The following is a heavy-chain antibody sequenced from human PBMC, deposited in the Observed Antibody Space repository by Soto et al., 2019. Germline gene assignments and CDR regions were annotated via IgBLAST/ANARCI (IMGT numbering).Heavy chain of an antibody. CDR1: GFTFTNSA. Sequence: GASVKVSCKASGFTFTNSAVQWVRQARGQRLEWIGWIVVGSGNTNYAQKFQERVTITRDMSTSTAYMELSSLRSEDTAVYYCARKRPRFHYGGNSVHYYGMDVWGQGTTVTVSS. CDR2: IVVGSGNT. V-gene: IGHV1-58*01. CDR3: ARKRPRFHYGGNSVHYYGMDV. J-gene: IGHJ6*02. D-gene: IGHD4-17*01.